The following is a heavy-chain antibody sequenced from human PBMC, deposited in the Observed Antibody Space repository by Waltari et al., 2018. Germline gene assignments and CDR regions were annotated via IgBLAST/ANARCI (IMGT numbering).Heavy chain of an antibody. V-gene: IGHV1-69*13. CDR3: ASDSFDYYGMDV. CDR1: GGTFSSYA. J-gene: IGHJ6*02. CDR2: IIPSLGTA. Sequence: QVQLVQSGAEVKKPGSSVKVSCKASGGTFSSYAISWVRQAPGQGLEWMGGIIPSLGTANYAQKFQGRVTITADESTSTAYMELSSLRSEDTAVYYCASDSFDYYGMDVWGQGTTVTVSS.